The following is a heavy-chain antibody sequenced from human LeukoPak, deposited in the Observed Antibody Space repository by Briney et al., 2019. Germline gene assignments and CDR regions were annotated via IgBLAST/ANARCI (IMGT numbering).Heavy chain of an antibody. CDR3: ARGAGSSWYFYFDY. CDR2: IKWDGGST. J-gene: IGHJ4*02. CDR1: GFTFDDHG. V-gene: IGHV3-20*01. D-gene: IGHD6-13*01. Sequence: WTGGSLRLSCAASGFTFDDHGMGWVRQVPGKVLEWVSGIKWDGGSTGYADSVKGRFTISRDNAKNSLYLQMNSLRVEDTAVYHCARGAGSSWYFYFDYWGQGTLVTVSS.